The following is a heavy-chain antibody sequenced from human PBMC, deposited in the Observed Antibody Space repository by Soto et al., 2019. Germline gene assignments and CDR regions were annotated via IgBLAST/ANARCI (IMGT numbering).Heavy chain of an antibody. CDR1: GYTVTDYD. J-gene: IGHJ4*02. Sequence: ASVKVSCKASGYTVTDYDMHWVRQAPGHGLEWMGWINPNSGGTNYAQNFQGWVTMTRDTSISTAYMELSRLRSDDTAVYYCARAQSFYFDYWGQGTLVTVSS. CDR3: ARAQSFYFDY. CDR2: INPNSGGT. V-gene: IGHV1-2*04.